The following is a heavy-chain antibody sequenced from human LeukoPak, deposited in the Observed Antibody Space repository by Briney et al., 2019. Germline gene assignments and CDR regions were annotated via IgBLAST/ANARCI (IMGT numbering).Heavy chain of an antibody. Sequence: GESLQISCKGSGYSFTTYWIAWVRQMPGRGLEWMGIISPDDSEIRYSPSFRGQVTISADKSINTAYLQWSRLRASDTANYYCARHEGSGSYYFSWGQGTLVTVSS. CDR3: ARHEGSGSYYFS. V-gene: IGHV5-51*01. CDR2: ISPDDSEI. CDR1: GYSFTTYW. J-gene: IGHJ5*02. D-gene: IGHD1-26*01.